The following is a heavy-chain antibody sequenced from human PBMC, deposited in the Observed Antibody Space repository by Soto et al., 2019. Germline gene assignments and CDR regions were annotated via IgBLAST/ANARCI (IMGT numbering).Heavy chain of an antibody. CDR1: GFTFSNFA. CDR2: ISGTSSSS. V-gene: IGHV3-23*01. CDR3: ARRLDFFDY. Sequence: AGGSLRLSCAASGFTFSNFAMSWVRQAPGKGLECVSTISGTSSSSYYADSVKGRFTISRDNSKNTLYLQMNSLRAEDTAIYYCARRLDFFDYWGQGALVTVSS. J-gene: IGHJ4*02.